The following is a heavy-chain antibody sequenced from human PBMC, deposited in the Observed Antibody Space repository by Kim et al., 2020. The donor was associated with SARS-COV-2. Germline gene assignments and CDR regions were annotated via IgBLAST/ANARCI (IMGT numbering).Heavy chain of an antibody. Sequence: SVKVSCKASGGTFSSYAISWVRQAPGQGLEWMGRIFPILGIPNYAQKFQGRVTLTAGKSTSTAYMELSSLRSEDTAVYYLARGTHCSSTSCSEEYYYYG. CDR2: IFPILGIP. CDR3: ARGTHCSSTSCSEEYYYYG. J-gene: IGHJ6*01. D-gene: IGHD2-2*01. V-gene: IGHV1-69*04. CDR1: GGTFSSYA.